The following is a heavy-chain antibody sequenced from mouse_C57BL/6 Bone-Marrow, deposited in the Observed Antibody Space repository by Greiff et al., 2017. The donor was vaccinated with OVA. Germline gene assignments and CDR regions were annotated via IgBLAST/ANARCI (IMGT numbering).Heavy chain of an antibody. J-gene: IGHJ4*01. CDR1: GFSLTSYG. D-gene: IGHD1-1*01. CDR3: ARQYYGSSAWAMDY. Sequence: QVQLQQSGPGLVAPSQSLSITCTVSGFSLTSYGVHWVRQPPGKGLEWLVVIWSDGSTTYNSALKSRLSISKDNSKSQVFLKMNSLQTDDTAMYXCARQYYGSSAWAMDYWGQGTSVTVSS. V-gene: IGHV2-6-1*01. CDR2: IWSDGST.